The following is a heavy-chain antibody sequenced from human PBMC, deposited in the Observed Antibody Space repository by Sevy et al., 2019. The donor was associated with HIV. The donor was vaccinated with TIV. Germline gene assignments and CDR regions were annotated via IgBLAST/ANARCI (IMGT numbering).Heavy chain of an antibody. D-gene: IGHD3-16*01. CDR1: GFTFNTYG. CDR2: ISYDGSHK. CDR3: AKVGRKGEVREGESFDY. V-gene: IGHV3-30*18. Sequence: GSLRLSCAASGFTFNTYGMHWVRQAPGKGLEWLTVISYDGSHKDYADSVKGRFTISRDNSKNTVYLQMNSLRAEDTAVYYCAKVGRKGEVREGESFDYWGQGTLVTVSS. J-gene: IGHJ4*01.